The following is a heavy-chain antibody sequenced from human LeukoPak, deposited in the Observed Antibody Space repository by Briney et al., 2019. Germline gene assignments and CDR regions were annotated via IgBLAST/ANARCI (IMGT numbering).Heavy chain of an antibody. CDR2: VKQDGSEK. J-gene: IGHJ4*02. CDR3: ARYDYGDYGSSIDY. Sequence: GGSLRLSCAASGFTFSTYWMSWVRQAPGKGLEWVANVKQDGSEKYYVDSVKGRFTISRDNAKNSLYLQMNSLRAEDTAMYYCARYDYGDYGSSIDYWGQGTLVTVSS. D-gene: IGHD4-17*01. V-gene: IGHV3-7*01. CDR1: GFTFSTYW.